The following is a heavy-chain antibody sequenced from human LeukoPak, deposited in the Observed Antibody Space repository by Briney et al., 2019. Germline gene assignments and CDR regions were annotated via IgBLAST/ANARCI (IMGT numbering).Heavy chain of an antibody. V-gene: IGHV1-18*01. CDR2: ISAYNGNT. D-gene: IGHD3-22*01. CDR3: ARGFVYYDSSGYRDDY. CDR1: GYTFTSYG. Sequence: ASVKVSCKASGYTFTSYGISWARQAPGQGLEWMGWISAYNGNTNYAQKLQGRVTMTTDTSTSTAYMELRSLRSDDTAVYYCARGFVYYDSSGYRDDYWGQGTLVTVSS. J-gene: IGHJ4*02.